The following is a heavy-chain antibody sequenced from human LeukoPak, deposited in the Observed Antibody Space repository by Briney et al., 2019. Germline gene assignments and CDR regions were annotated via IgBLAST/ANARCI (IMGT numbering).Heavy chain of an antibody. V-gene: IGHV3-23*01. CDR3: AKHYDSGSYSFFDY. D-gene: IGHD3-10*01. J-gene: IGHJ4*02. CDR1: GFIFSKYV. CDR2: ISASGGSS. Sequence: GGSLRLSCAAYGFIFSKYVMSWVRQAPGKGLEWVSAISASGGSSYYADSVRGRFTISRDISNNMVYLQMSSLRAEDTAVYYCAKHYDSGSYSFFDYWGRGTLVTVSS.